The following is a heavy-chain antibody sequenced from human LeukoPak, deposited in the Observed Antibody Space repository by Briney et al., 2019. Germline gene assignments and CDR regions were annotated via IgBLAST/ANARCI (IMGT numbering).Heavy chain of an antibody. D-gene: IGHD2-2*01. CDR1: GGSISSSSYY. V-gene: IGHV4-39*07. Sequence: PSETLSLTCTVSGGSISSSSYYWGWIRQPPGKGLEWIGSIYYSGSTYHNPSLKSRVTISVDTSKNQFSLKLSSVTAADTAVYYCAKDIVVVPAANNWFDPWGQGTLVTVSS. J-gene: IGHJ5*02. CDR2: IYYSGST. CDR3: AKDIVVVPAANNWFDP.